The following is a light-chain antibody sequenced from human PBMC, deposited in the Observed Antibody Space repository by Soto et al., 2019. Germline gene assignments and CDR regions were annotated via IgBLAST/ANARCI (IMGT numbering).Light chain of an antibody. CDR2: NNN. CDR3: AAWDDSLDVLI. Sequence: QSVLTQPPSASGTPGQRVTVSCSGTSSNIGSNTVNWYQHLPGTAPKLLIYNNNQRPSGVPDRFSGSKSGTSASLAISGLQSEDEADYFCAAWDDSLDVLIFGGGTQLTVL. V-gene: IGLV1-44*01. J-gene: IGLJ2*01. CDR1: SSNIGSNT.